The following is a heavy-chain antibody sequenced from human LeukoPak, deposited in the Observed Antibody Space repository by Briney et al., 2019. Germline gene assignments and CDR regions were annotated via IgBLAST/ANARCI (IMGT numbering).Heavy chain of an antibody. CDR1: GGSFSGYY. V-gene: IGHV4-34*01. Sequence: PSETLSLTCAVYGGSFSGYYWSWIRQPPGKGLEWIGEINHSGSTNYNPSLKSRVTISVDTSKNQFSLKLSSVTAADTAVYYCARSGDGSSTSCSGDYWGQGTLVTVSS. D-gene: IGHD2-2*01. CDR3: ARSGDGSSTSCSGDY. J-gene: IGHJ4*02. CDR2: INHSGST.